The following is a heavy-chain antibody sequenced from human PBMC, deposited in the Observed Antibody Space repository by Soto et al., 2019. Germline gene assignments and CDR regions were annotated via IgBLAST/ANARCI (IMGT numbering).Heavy chain of an antibody. J-gene: IGHJ4*02. CDR3: ASNSYGYTSYDY. Sequence: SETLSLTCTVSGGSISSGDYYWSWIRQPPGKGLEWIGYIYYSGSTYYNPSLKSRVTISVDTSKNQFSLKLSSVTAADTAVYYCASNSYGYTSYDYWGPGTLVTLSS. CDR2: IYYSGST. CDR1: GGSISSGDYY. D-gene: IGHD5-18*01. V-gene: IGHV4-30-4*01.